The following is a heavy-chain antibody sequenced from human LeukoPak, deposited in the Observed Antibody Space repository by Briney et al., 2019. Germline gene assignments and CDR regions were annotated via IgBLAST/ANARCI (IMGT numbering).Heavy chain of an antibody. CDR3: ARDGVVAAAAFDY. CDR1: GFTFSSYA. V-gene: IGHV3-53*01. J-gene: IGHJ4*02. Sequence: GGSLRLSCAASGFTFSSYALSWVRQAPGKGLEWVSVIYSGGSTYYADSVKGRFTISRDNSKNTLYLQMNSLRAEDTAVYYCARDGVVAAAAFDYWGQGTLVTVSS. CDR2: IYSGGST. D-gene: IGHD2-15*01.